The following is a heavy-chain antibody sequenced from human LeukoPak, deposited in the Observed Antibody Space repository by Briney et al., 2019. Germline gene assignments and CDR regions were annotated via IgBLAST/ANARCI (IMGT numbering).Heavy chain of an antibody. CDR2: INPNSGDS. CDR3: ARSDTAMDDFDY. J-gene: IGHJ4*02. V-gene: IGHV1-2*02. CDR1: GYSFTGHY. D-gene: IGHD5-18*01. Sequence: ASVKVSCKASGYSFTGHYLHWVRQAPGQGLEWMGWINPNSGDSDYAQKFQGRVTMTRNTSISTAYMELSSLRSEDTAVYYCARSDTAMDDFDYWGQGTLVTVSS.